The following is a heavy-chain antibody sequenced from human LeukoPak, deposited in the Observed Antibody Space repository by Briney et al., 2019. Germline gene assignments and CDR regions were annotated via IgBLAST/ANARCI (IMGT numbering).Heavy chain of an antibody. CDR2: IYHSGST. CDR1: GGSISSSTYY. D-gene: IGHD6-13*01. Sequence: SETLSLTCIISGGSISSSTYYWGWIRQPPGKGLEWIGEIYHSGSTNYNPSLKSRVTISVDKSKNQFSLKLSSVTAADTAVYYCARDQELVRSDAFDIWGQGTMVTVSS. CDR3: ARDQELVRSDAFDI. V-gene: IGHV4-39*07. J-gene: IGHJ3*02.